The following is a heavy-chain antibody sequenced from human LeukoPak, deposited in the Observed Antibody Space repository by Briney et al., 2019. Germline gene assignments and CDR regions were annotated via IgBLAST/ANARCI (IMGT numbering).Heavy chain of an antibody. Sequence: GGSLRLSCVASGLTVSSNYMSWVRQAPGKGLEWVSSFYSGGGTYYADSVKGRFTISRDYSKNTLYLQMNSLRAEDTAVYFCARERRSGYDLFYFDYWGQGTLVTVSS. J-gene: IGHJ4*02. D-gene: IGHD5-12*01. CDR3: ARERRSGYDLFYFDY. CDR1: GLTVSSNY. CDR2: FYSGGGT. V-gene: IGHV3-53*01.